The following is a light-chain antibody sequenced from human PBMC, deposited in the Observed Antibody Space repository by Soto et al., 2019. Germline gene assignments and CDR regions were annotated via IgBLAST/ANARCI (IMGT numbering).Light chain of an antibody. CDR3: QQYNNWPRHT. CDR2: GAS. J-gene: IGKJ2*01. V-gene: IGKV3-15*01. CDR1: QSVSAN. Sequence: EIVMTQSPATLSVSPGERATLSCRASQSVSANLAWYQQKPGQAPRLLIHGASTRATGIPARFSGSGFGTEFTLSISSLQSEDFAVYYCQQYNNWPRHTFGQGTKLEI.